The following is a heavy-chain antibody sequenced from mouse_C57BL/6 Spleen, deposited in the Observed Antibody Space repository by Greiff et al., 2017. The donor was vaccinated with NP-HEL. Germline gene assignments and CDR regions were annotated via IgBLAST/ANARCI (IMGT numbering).Heavy chain of an antibody. CDR1: GYTFTSYW. V-gene: IGHV1-72*01. Sequence: QVQLQQPGAELVKPGASVKLSCKASGYTFTSYWMHWVKQRPGRGLEWIGRIDPNSGGTKYNEKFKSKATLTVDKPSSTAYLQRSSLTSEDSAVYYCARSGYDGYYALYFDYWGQGTTLTVSS. J-gene: IGHJ2*01. CDR3: ARSGYDGYYALYFDY. CDR2: IDPNSGGT. D-gene: IGHD2-3*01.